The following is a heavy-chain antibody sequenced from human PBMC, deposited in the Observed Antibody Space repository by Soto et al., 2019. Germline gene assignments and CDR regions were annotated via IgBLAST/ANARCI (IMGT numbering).Heavy chain of an antibody. CDR3: ARDHRISLSPEIKNYFDY. V-gene: IGHV1-46*01. J-gene: IGHJ4*02. CDR2: INPSGGST. Sequence: GASVKVSCKASGYTFTSYYMHWVRQAPGQGLERMGIINPSGGSTSYAQKFQGRVTMTRDTSTSTVYMELSSLRSEDTAVYYCARDHRISLSPEIKNYFDYWGQGTLVTVSS. CDR1: GYTFTSYY.